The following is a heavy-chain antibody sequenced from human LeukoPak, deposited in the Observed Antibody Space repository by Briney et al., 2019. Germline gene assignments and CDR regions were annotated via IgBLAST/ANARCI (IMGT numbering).Heavy chain of an antibody. V-gene: IGHV3-21*01. J-gene: IGHJ6*04. Sequence: GGSLRLSCAASGFTFSSYSMNWVRQAPGKGLEWVSSISSGGSVIYYADSVKGRFTISRDQVKKSVFLQMNSLRAEDTAVYYCTREPYMDVWGRGTAVTVSP. CDR2: ISSGGSVI. CDR1: GFTFSSYS. CDR3: TREPYMDV.